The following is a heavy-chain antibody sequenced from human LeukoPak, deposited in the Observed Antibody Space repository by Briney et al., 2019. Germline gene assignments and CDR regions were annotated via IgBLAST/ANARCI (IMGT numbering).Heavy chain of an antibody. CDR3: ARATWELVDPYYFDY. CDR2: IYPGDSDS. V-gene: IGHV5-51*01. Sequence: GESLKISCKGSGYSFTSYWIGWVRQMPGQGLEWMGIIYPGDSDSRYSPSFQGQVTISADNSISTAYLQWSSLEVSDTAIYYCARATWELVDPYYFDYWGQGALVTVSS. D-gene: IGHD1-26*01. J-gene: IGHJ4*02. CDR1: GYSFTSYW.